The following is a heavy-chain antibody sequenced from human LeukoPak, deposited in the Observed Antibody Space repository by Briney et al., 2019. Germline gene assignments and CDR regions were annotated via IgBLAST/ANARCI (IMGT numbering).Heavy chain of an antibody. CDR2: ISGSGGST. CDR3: AKDLAEYYYDGSGYYYLDF. J-gene: IGHJ4*02. D-gene: IGHD3-22*01. CDR1: GFTFSSYA. V-gene: IGHV3-23*01. Sequence: PGGSLRLSCAASGFTFSSYAMSWVRQAPGKGLEWVSVISGSGGSTYYADSVKGRFTISRDNSKNTLCLQMNSLRAEDTAVYSCAKDLAEYYYDGSGYYYLDFWGQGTLVTVSS.